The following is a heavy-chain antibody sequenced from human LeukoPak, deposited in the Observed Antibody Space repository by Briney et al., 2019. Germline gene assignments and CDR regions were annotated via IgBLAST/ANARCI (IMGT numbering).Heavy chain of an antibody. D-gene: IGHD3-10*01. V-gene: IGHV3-23*01. Sequence: PGGSLRLSCAASGFPFSSYAMTWVRQAPGKGLEWVSCISSSGGTTYYADSVKGRFTISRDNSKNTVFLQMNSLRVEDTAVYYCAKEVGFMAISARGDYFDCWGQGTLVTVSS. CDR3: AKEVGFMAISARGDYFDC. CDR1: GFPFSSYA. J-gene: IGHJ4*02. CDR2: ISSSGGTT.